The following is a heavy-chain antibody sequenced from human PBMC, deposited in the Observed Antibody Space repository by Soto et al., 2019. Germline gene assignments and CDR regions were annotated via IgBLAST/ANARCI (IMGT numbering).Heavy chain of an antibody. V-gene: IGHV1-18*01. CDR3: ATDAGVTRYTRDTFDM. CDR1: GYTFTSHG. CDR2: SSTYNGNT. Sequence: QVQLVQSGAEVKKPGASVTVSCKASGYTFTSHGISWVRQAPGQGIEWMGWSSTYNGNTNYAQKIQGRVTMTTDTSTATAYMELRSLRSDDTAVSYCATDAGVTRYTRDTFDMWGHGTVVTVSS. D-gene: IGHD2-2*02. J-gene: IGHJ3*02.